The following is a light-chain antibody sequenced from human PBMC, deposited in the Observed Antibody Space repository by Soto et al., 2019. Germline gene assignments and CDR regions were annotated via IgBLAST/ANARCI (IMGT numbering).Light chain of an antibody. Sequence: IQLTQSPSSLSASVGDRVTITCQASQGISSYLAWYQQKPGKAPKLLIYAASTLQSGVPSRFSGSGSGTDFTLTISSLQSEDFATYYCQQLNSYPRKLTFGGGTKVEIE. CDR3: QQLNSYPRKLT. CDR1: QGISSY. CDR2: AAS. V-gene: IGKV1-9*01. J-gene: IGKJ4*01.